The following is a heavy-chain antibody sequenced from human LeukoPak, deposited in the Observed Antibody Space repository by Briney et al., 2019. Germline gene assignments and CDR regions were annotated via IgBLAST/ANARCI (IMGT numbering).Heavy chain of an antibody. J-gene: IGHJ5*02. CDR3: ARLGIAAAGLDWFDP. V-gene: IGHV5-51*01. D-gene: IGHD6-13*01. CDR2: IYPGDSDT. Sequence: GESLKISCKGSGYSFTSYWIGWVRQMPGKGLEWMGIIYPGDSDTRYSPSFQGQVTISADKSISTAYLQWSSLKASDTAMYYCARLGIAAAGLDWFDPWGQGTLVTVSS. CDR1: GYSFTSYW.